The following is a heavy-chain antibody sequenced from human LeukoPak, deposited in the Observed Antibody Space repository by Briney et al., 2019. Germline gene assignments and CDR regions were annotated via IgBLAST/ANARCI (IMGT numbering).Heavy chain of an antibody. CDR1: GFTFSNSW. CDR2: INKDGTTI. CDR3: LTTVNGDNSG. J-gene: IGHJ4*02. V-gene: IGHV3-74*01. Sequence: PGGSLRLSGATSGFTFSNSWMHWVRRAPGKGLVWVSRINKDGTTITYAESVRGRFTISRDNAKNTLYLQMNSLRVEDTAVYYCLTTVNGDNSGWGQGTLVTVSS. D-gene: IGHD4-23*01.